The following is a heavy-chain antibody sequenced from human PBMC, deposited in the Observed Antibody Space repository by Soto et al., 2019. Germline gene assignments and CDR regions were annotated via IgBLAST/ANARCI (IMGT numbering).Heavy chain of an antibody. CDR3: AKATTNGGWFNPFDS. V-gene: IGHV3-23*01. D-gene: IGHD6-19*01. CDR1: GFSFVNYA. CDR2: LSGSGTST. J-gene: IGHJ4*02. Sequence: GGSLRLSCAASGFSFVNYAMNWVRQAPGRWLEWVSGLSGSGTSTYYADSVKGRFTISRDNSRDTLFLQMNSLTADDTAVYYCAKATTNGGWFNPFDSWGQGXLVIVYS.